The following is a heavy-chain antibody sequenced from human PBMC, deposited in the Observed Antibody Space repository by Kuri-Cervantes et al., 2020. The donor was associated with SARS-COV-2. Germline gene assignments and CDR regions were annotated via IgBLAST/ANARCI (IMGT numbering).Heavy chain of an antibody. J-gene: IGHJ4*02. D-gene: IGHD3-9*01. Sequence: SVKVSCKASGGTFSSYAISWVRQAPGQGREWMGGIIPILGIANYAQKFQGRVTITADKSTSTAYMELRSLRSDDTAVYYCARDGDYDILTGYNALGLDYWGQGTLVTVSS. CDR2: IIPILGIA. CDR3: ARDGDYDILTGYNALGLDY. V-gene: IGHV1-69*10. CDR1: GGTFSSYA.